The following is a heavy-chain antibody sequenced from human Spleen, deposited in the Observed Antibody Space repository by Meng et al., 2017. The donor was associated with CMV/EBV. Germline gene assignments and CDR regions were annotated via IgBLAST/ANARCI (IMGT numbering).Heavy chain of an antibody. Sequence: GESLKIFCAASGFTLSSYTMNWVRQAPGKGLEWVSSISSSSSYIYYADSVKGRFTISRDNAKNSLYLQINSLRVEDTAVYYCAREKGTGDVVGATGICDCWGQGTLVTVST. J-gene: IGHJ4*02. V-gene: IGHV3-21*06. CDR2: ISSSSSYI. D-gene: IGHD1-26*01. CDR1: GFTLSSYT. CDR3: AREKGTGDVVGATGICDC.